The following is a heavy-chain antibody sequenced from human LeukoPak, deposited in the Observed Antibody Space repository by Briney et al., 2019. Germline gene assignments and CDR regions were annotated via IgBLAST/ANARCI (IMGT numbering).Heavy chain of an antibody. CDR3: ARHIEGWSAPVADF. V-gene: IGHV4-59*08. Sequence: SQTLSPTCTVSGASISSYYWSWIRQPPGKGLEWIGYIYYRGSTNYNPSLKSRVTMSVDTSKNQFSLKLDSVTAADTALYFCARHIEGWSAPVADFWGQGTLVTVSS. D-gene: IGHD1-26*01. CDR1: GASISSYY. J-gene: IGHJ4*02. CDR2: IYYRGST.